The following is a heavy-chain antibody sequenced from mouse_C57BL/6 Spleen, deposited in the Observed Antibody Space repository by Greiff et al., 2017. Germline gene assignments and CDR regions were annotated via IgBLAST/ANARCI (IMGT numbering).Heavy chain of an antibody. V-gene: IGHV1-76*01. CDR3: ARGSYYGSSSYFDV. J-gene: IGHJ1*03. CDR1: GYTFTDYY. D-gene: IGHD1-1*01. Sequence: QVQLKESGAELVRPGASVKLSCKASGYTFTDYYINWVKQRPGQGLEWIARIYPGSGNTYYNEKFKGKATLTAEKSSSTAYMQLSSLTSEDSAVYFCARGSYYGSSSYFDVWGTGTTVTVSS. CDR2: IYPGSGNT.